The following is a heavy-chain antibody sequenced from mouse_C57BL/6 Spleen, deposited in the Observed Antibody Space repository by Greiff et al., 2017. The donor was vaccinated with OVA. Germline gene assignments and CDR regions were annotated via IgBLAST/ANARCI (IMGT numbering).Heavy chain of an antibody. Sequence: VQVVESGPELVKPGASVKISCKASGYAFSSSWMNWVKQRPGKGLEWIGRIYPGDGDTNYNGKFKGKATLTADKSSSTAYMQLSSLTSEDSAVYFCARPTTGYFDYWGQGTTLTVSS. CDR3: ARPTTGYFDY. CDR2: IYPGDGDT. CDR1: GYAFSSSW. J-gene: IGHJ2*01. D-gene: IGHD1-1*01. V-gene: IGHV1-82*01.